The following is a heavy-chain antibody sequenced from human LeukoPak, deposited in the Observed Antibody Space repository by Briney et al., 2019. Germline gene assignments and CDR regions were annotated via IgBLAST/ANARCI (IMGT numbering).Heavy chain of an antibody. D-gene: IGHD3-22*01. CDR2: IKSDGST. V-gene: IGHV3-74*01. Sequence: GGSLRLSCAASGFTFSSYWMHWVRQAPGKGLVWVSRIKSDGSTNYADSAKGRFTISRDNAKNTVSLQMNSLRAEDTGVYYCARAPSEIGGYYPEYFRHWGQGTLVTVSS. CDR3: ARAPSEIGGYYPEYFRH. J-gene: IGHJ1*01. CDR1: GFTFSSYW.